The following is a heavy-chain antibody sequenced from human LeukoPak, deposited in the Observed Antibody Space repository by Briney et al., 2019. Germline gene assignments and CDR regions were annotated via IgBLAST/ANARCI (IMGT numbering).Heavy chain of an antibody. V-gene: IGHV3-74*01. Sequence: GGSLRLSCAASGFSFRTHWMHWVRQASGTGLVWVSRVNSDGNNTNHAESVKGRFTISRDNAKNTLYLQMNSLRAEDSAVYYCARDNAPQTYSSGWYDSWGQGALVTVSS. CDR1: GFSFRTHW. CDR3: ARDNAPQTYSSGWYDS. J-gene: IGHJ5*01. D-gene: IGHD6-19*01. CDR2: VNSDGNNT.